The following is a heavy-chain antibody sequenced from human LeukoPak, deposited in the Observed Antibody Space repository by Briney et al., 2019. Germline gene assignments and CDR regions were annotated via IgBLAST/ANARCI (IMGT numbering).Heavy chain of an antibody. CDR2: ISGSGVSI. D-gene: IGHD1-26*01. Sequence: GGTLRLSCAASGFTFSSYGMSWVRQAPGKGLEWVSSISGSGVSIYYADSVKGRFTISRDNSKNTLYLQIHSLRAEDTAVYYCANDGRGSYTFDYWGQGTLVTVSS. J-gene: IGHJ4*02. CDR1: GFTFSSYG. CDR3: ANDGRGSYTFDY. V-gene: IGHV3-23*01.